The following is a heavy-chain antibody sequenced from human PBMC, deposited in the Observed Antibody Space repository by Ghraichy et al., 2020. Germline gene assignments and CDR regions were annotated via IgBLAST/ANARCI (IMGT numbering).Heavy chain of an antibody. CDR1: GYTFTSYD. D-gene: IGHD4-11*01. V-gene: IGHV1-8*01. Sequence: ASVKVSCKASGYTFTSYDINWVRQATGQGLEWMGWMNPNSGNTGYAQKFQGRVTMTRNTSISTAYMELSSLRSEDTAVYYCARGGHSNGPEYYYYYYMDVWGKGTTVTVSS. J-gene: IGHJ6*03. CDR2: MNPNSGNT. CDR3: ARGGHSNGPEYYYYYYMDV.